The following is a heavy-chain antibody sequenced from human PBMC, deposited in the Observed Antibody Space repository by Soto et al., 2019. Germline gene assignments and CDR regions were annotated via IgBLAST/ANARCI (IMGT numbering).Heavy chain of an antibody. D-gene: IGHD6-19*01. CDR2: IVPIFGTT. Sequence: QVHLVQSGAEVRKPGSSVRVSCKASGGALSSIAISWVRQAPGLGLVWMGRIVPIFGTTDNSPKFQGRVTITADESTGTVYMEMTSLPAEDTAMYYCAKVRYSSPMGYYYGMDVWGQGTTVTVSS. V-gene: IGHV1-69*18. CDR3: AKVRYSSPMGYYYGMDV. J-gene: IGHJ6*02. CDR1: GGALSSIA.